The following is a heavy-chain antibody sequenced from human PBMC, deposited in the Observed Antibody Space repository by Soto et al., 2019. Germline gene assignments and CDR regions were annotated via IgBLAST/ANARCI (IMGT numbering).Heavy chain of an antibody. CDR2: IWFDGSNK. Sequence: QVQLVESGGRVVQAGRSLRLSCAASGFTFSSYGMHWVRQAPGKGLEWVAVIWFDGSNKFYADSVKGRFTISRDNSKNTVSLQMNSLRDEDSAAYYCATTGPYWGQGTLVTVSS. CDR1: GFTFSSYG. J-gene: IGHJ4*02. V-gene: IGHV3-33*01. CDR3: ATTGPY.